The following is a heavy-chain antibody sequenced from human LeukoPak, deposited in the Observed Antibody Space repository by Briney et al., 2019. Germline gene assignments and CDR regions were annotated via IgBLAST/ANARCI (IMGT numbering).Heavy chain of an antibody. D-gene: IGHD5-18*01. Sequence: KTSETLSLTCAVYGGSFSGYYWSWIRQPPGKGLEWIGEINHSGSTNYNPSLKSRVTISVDTSKNQFSLKLSSVTAADTAVYYCARIRYYYYYYYGMDVWGQGTTVTASS. CDR3: ARIRYYYYYYYGMDV. CDR2: INHSGST. J-gene: IGHJ6*02. V-gene: IGHV4-34*01. CDR1: GGSFSGYY.